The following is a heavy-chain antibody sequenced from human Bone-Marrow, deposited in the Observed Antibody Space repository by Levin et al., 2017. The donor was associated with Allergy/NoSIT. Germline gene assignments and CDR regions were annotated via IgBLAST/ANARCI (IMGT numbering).Heavy chain of an antibody. V-gene: IGHV3-23*01. D-gene: IGHD3-22*01. CDR3: AKGGWLEY. CDR2: ISVNNGNT. J-gene: IGHJ4*02. CDR1: GFTLSSND. Sequence: LSLTCAASGFTLSSNDMSWVRQAPGKGLEWVSVISVNNGNTYYADSVKGRFTISKDTSKNTLYLQMNSLRAEDTAVYYCAKGGWLEYWGQGTPVTVSS.